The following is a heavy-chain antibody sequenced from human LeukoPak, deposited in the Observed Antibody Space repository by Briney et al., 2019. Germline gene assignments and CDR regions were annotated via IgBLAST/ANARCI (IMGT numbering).Heavy chain of an antibody. D-gene: IGHD3-10*01. CDR2: IYYTGRT. CDR3: ARDRSGSSSLNAFDI. Sequence: PSETLSLTCTVSGGSISRGDSYWSWIRQHPGKGLECIGYIYYTGRTYYNPSLKSRVTISIDTSRSQFSLRLGSVTAADTAVYYCARDRSGSSSLNAFDIWGQGTMVTVSS. J-gene: IGHJ3*02. V-gene: IGHV4-31*03. CDR1: GGSISRGDSY.